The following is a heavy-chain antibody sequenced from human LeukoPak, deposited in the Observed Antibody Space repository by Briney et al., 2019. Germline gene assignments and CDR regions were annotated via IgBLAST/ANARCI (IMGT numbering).Heavy chain of an antibody. D-gene: IGHD2-2*01. Sequence: SETLSLTCSVSGASITNYYWSWIRQPPGKGLEWIGYIYYTGSTKYNPSLRSRVTIAVDTAKKQFSLRLRSVTSADTAVYYCASSHMLQYCSRTNFGREFDTWGQGTLVTVSS. V-gene: IGHV4-59*01. CDR1: GASITNYY. CDR2: IYYTGST. J-gene: IGHJ5*02. CDR3: ASSHMLQYCSRTNFGREFDT.